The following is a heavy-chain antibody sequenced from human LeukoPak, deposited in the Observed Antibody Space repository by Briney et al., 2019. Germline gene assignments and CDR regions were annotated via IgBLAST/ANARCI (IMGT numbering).Heavy chain of an antibody. CDR1: EFTFSRFA. CDR2: VSGTGDKT. Sequence: GGPLRLSCVPSEFTFSRFAMSWVRQAPGRALEWISSVSGTGDKTHYTDSVKGRFTISRDNSKNTLYLHMSALRAADTAVYYCAKPSIPARPFLAYLYYYLDVWGEGTTVIVSS. D-gene: IGHD6-6*01. CDR3: AKPSIPARPFLAYLYYYLDV. J-gene: IGHJ6*03. V-gene: IGHV3-23*01.